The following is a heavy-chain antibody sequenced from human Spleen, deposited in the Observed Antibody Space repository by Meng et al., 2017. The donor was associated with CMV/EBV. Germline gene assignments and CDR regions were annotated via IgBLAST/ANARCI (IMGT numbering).Heavy chain of an antibody. J-gene: IGHJ4*02. CDR3: AKGTYYDSSGYPIGGRYFDY. D-gene: IGHD3-22*01. V-gene: IGHV3-23*01. Sequence: GGSLRLSCGASGFTFNNYGMSWVRKAPGKGLEWVSAISGGGGSTFYADSVMGRFTISRDNSRNTVYLQMNSLRAEDTAVYYCAKGTYYDSSGYPIGGRYFDYWGQGTLVTVSS. CDR1: GFTFNNYG. CDR2: ISGGGGST.